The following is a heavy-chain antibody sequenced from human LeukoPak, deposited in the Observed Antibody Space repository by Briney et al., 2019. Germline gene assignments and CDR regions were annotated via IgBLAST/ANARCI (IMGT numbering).Heavy chain of an antibody. CDR2: IYHSGST. D-gene: IGHD3-10*01. CDR3: ARSQNYYGSGDY. CDR1: GGSISSGGYS. V-gene: IGHV4-30-2*02. J-gene: IGHJ4*02. Sequence: PSETLSLTCAVSGGSISSGGYSWSWIRQPPGKGLEWIGYIYHSGSTYYNPSLKSRVTILVDTSRNHFSVKLSSVTAADTAVYYCARSQNYYGSGDYWSQGTLVTVSS.